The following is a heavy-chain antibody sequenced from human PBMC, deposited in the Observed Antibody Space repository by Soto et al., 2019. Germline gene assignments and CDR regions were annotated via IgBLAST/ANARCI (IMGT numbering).Heavy chain of an antibody. CDR2: INADGTTT. V-gene: IGHV3-74*01. J-gene: IGHJ5*02. CDR1: GFTFSTYW. Sequence: EVHLVESGGGLVQPGGSLRLSCAASGFTFSTYWMHWVRQAPGKGPVWVSRINADGTTTTYADSLKGRFTISRDNAKNTLYLQMNSLRAEDTAVYFCATVATHSYNWVDPWGQGTLVTISS. CDR3: ATVATHSYNWVDP. D-gene: IGHD3-3*02.